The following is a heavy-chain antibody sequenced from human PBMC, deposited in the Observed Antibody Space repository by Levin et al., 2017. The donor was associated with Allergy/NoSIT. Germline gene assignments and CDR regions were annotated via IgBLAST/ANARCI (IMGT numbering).Heavy chain of an antibody. CDR2: MNPNSGNT. CDR1: GYTFTSYD. J-gene: IGHJ6*02. Sequence: GASVKVSCKASGYTFTSYDINWVRQATGQGLEWMGWMNPNSGNTGYAQKFQGRVTMTRNTSISTAYMELSSLRSEDTAVYYCARGVRAVAGNYYYYGMDVWGQGTTVTVSS. V-gene: IGHV1-8*01. CDR3: ARGVRAVAGNYYYYGMDV. D-gene: IGHD6-19*01.